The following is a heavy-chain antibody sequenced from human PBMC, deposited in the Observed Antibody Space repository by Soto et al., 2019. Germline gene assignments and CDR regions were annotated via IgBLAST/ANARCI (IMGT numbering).Heavy chain of an antibody. Sequence: PSETLSLTCAVYGGSFSGYYWSWIRQPPGKGLEWIGEINHSGITNYNPSLKSRVTISVDTSKNQFSLKLSSVTAADTAVYYCARGRYYYGSGKATDYYYGMDVWGQGTTVTV. J-gene: IGHJ6*02. CDR2: INHSGIT. CDR1: GGSFSGYY. CDR3: ARGRYYYGSGKATDYYYGMDV. V-gene: IGHV4-34*01. D-gene: IGHD3-10*01.